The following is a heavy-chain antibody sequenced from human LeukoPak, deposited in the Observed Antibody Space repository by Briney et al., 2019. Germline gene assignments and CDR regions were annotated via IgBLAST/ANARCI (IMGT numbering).Heavy chain of an antibody. Sequence: ASVKVSCKASGYTFTGQYMHWVRQAPGQGLEWMGWINPNSGDTNYAQKFQGRVTMTRDTSISTAYMELSRLRSDDTAVYYCARDLRSISDCYYYYYMDVWGKGTTVTVSS. D-gene: IGHD1-26*01. CDR2: INPNSGDT. J-gene: IGHJ6*03. V-gene: IGHV1-2*02. CDR3: ARDLRSISDCYYYYYMDV. CDR1: GYTFTGQY.